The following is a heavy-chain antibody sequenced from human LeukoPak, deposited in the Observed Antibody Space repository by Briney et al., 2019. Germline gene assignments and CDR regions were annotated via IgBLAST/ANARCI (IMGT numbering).Heavy chain of an antibody. CDR3: ARAEDSSGLNAFDI. CDR1: GGSISSGGYY. CDR2: IYHSGST. J-gene: IGHJ3*02. Sequence: SETLSLTCTVSGGSISSGGYYWSWIRQPPGKGLEWIGYIYHSGSTYYNPSLKSRVTISVDRSKNQFSLKLSSVTAADTAVYYCARAEDSSGLNAFDIWGQGTMVTVSS. V-gene: IGHV4-30-2*01. D-gene: IGHD6-19*01.